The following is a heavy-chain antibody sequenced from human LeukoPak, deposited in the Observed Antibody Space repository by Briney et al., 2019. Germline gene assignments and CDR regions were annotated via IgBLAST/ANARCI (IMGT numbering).Heavy chain of an antibody. CDR2: IYYSGST. V-gene: IGHV4-59*01. CDR1: GGTICNYF. CDR3: ARGVSVGWYGDFLH. J-gene: IGHJ1*01. D-gene: IGHD6-19*01. Sequence: SETLSLTCGVSGGTICNYFWTWIRQPPGKGLEWIGYIYYSGSTNYNPSLKSRVTISVDTSKNQFSLKLSSVTAADTAVYYCARGVSVGWYGDFLHWGRGTLVTVSS.